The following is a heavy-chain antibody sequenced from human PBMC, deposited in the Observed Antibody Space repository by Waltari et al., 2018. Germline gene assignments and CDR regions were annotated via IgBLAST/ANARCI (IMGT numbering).Heavy chain of an antibody. CDR1: GYSISSGYY. CDR2: IDHSGST. D-gene: IGHD1-26*01. Sequence: QVQLQESGPGLVKPSETLSLTCTVSGYSISSGYYWGWIRQPPGKGLEWIGSIDHSGSTYYNPSLKSRVTISVDTSKNQFSLKLSSVTAADTAVYYCARDTVVGASTPVFDYWGQGTLVTVSS. J-gene: IGHJ4*02. CDR3: ARDTVVGASTPVFDY. V-gene: IGHV4-38-2*02.